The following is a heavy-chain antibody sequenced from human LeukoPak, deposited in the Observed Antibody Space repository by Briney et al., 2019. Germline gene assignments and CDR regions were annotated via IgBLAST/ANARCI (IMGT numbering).Heavy chain of an antibody. J-gene: IGHJ4*02. CDR1: GFTFSGSA. Sequence: GGSLRLSCAASGFTFSGSALHWVRQASGKGLEWVGRIRSTANGYATAYAASVKGRFTISRDDSKNTAYLQMTSLKTEDTAVYYCTRLTMVRGLILYFDYWSQGTLVTVSS. V-gene: IGHV3-73*01. D-gene: IGHD3-10*01. CDR2: IRSTANGYAT. CDR3: TRLTMVRGLILYFDY.